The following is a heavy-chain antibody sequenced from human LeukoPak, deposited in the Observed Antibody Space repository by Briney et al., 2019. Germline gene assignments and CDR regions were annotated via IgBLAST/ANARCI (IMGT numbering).Heavy chain of an antibody. J-gene: IGHJ1*01. V-gene: IGHV4-34*01. CDR1: GGSFSGYY. D-gene: IGHD1-26*01. Sequence: SETLSLTCAVYGGSFSGYYWSWIRQPPGKGLEWIGEINHSGSTNYNPSLKSRVTISVDTSKNQFSLKLSSVTAADTAVYYCARAGGSPEYFHYWGQGTLVTVSS. CDR2: INHSGST. CDR3: ARAGGSPEYFHY.